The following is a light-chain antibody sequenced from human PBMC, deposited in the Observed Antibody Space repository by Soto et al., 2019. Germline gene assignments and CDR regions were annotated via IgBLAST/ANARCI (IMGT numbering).Light chain of an antibody. CDR2: DAS. CDR1: QSISSW. CDR3: QQYNSYSRT. V-gene: IGKV1-5*01. Sequence: DSQVSQSPSTLSASLGDRVSISCRASQSISSWLAWYQQKPGKAPKLLIYDASSLESGVPSRFSGSGSGTEFTLTISSLQPDDFATYYCQQYNSYSRTFGQGTKVDIK. J-gene: IGKJ1*01.